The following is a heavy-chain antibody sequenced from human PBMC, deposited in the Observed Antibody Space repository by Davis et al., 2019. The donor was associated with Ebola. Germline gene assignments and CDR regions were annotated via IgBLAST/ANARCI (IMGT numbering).Heavy chain of an antibody. CDR3: ARGPGIAARPKGYYYYGMDV. V-gene: IGHV5-10-1*01. Sequence: GESLKISCKGSGYSFTSYWISWVRQMPGTGLEWMGRIDPSDSYTNYSPSFQGHVTISADKSISTAYLQWSSLKASDTAMYYCARGPGIAARPKGYYYYGMDVWGQGTTVTVSS. CDR2: IDPSDSYT. J-gene: IGHJ6*02. CDR1: GYSFTSYW. D-gene: IGHD6-6*01.